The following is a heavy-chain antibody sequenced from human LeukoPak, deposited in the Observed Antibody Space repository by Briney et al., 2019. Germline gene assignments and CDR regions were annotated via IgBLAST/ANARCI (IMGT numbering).Heavy chain of an antibody. Sequence: SVKVSCKASGGTFSSYAISCVRQAPGQGLEWMGGIIPIFGTANYAQKFQGRVTITTDESTSTAYKELSSLRSEDTAVYYCARNVVVVPAAIRVGNYYMDVWGKGTTVTVSS. J-gene: IGHJ6*03. CDR1: GGTFSSYA. CDR3: ARNVVVVPAAIRVGNYYMDV. CDR2: IIPIFGTA. V-gene: IGHV1-69*05. D-gene: IGHD2-2*02.